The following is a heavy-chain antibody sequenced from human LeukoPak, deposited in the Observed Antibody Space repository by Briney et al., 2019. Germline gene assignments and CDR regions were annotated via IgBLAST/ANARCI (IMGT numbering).Heavy chain of an antibody. D-gene: IGHD3-22*01. Sequence: SETLSLTCTVSGGSISSSSYYWGWIRQPPGKGLEWIGSIYYSGSTYYNPSLKSRVTISVDTSKNQLSLKLSSVTAADTAVYYCARDSFYDSSGYYYTGAFDYWGQGTLVTVSS. CDR1: GGSISSSSYY. CDR3: ARDSFYDSSGYYYTGAFDY. V-gene: IGHV4-39*07. J-gene: IGHJ4*02. CDR2: IYYSGST.